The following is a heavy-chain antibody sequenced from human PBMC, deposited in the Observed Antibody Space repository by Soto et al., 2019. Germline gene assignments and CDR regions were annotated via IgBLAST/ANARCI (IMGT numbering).Heavy chain of an antibody. V-gene: IGHV1-8*01. CDR3: ARGFVDIVATNWFDP. J-gene: IGHJ5*02. CDR2: MNPNSGNT. CDR1: GYTFRSYD. D-gene: IGHD5-12*01. Sequence: ASVKVSCKASGYTFRSYDINWVRQATGQGLEWMGWMNPNSGNTGYAQKFQGRVTMTTDTSINTAYMELSSLRSEDTAVYYCARGFVDIVATNWFDPWGQGTLVTVSS.